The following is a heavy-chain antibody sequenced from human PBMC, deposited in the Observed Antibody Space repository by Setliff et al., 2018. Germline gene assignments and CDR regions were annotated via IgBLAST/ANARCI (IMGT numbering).Heavy chain of an antibody. J-gene: IGHJ4*02. Sequence: SETLSLTCAVSGLSITNGYYWGWIRQSPGKGLEWIGNIFQSGITFYNPSLKSRVTMSLDTSQNQFSLKLRSVTAADTAVYFCARLGGLLVATMPFDYWGQGTLVTVS. CDR1: GLSITNGYY. V-gene: IGHV4-38-2*01. CDR2: IFQSGIT. CDR3: ARLGGLLVATMPFDY. D-gene: IGHD5-12*01.